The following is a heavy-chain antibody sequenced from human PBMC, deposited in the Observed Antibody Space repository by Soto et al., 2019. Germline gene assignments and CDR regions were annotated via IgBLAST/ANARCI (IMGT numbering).Heavy chain of an antibody. D-gene: IGHD3-22*01. Sequence: GGSLRLSCAASGFTFSSCAMGWVRQAPGKGLEWVSDIIDSGGRTYYADAVKGRFTISRDNSKNTLYLQMNSLRAEDTAVYYCAKYSPSITMIVVATTPAYFDYWGQGTLVTVSS. CDR3: AKYSPSITMIVVATTPAYFDY. V-gene: IGHV3-23*01. J-gene: IGHJ4*02. CDR1: GFTFSSCA. CDR2: IIDSGGRT.